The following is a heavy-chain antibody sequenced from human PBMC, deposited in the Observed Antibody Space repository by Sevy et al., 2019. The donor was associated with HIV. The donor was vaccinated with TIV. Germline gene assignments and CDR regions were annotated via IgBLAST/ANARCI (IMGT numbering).Heavy chain of an antibody. CDR3: ATHAGIAAAGRVFDY. Sequence: GESLKIYCAASGFTFSDHYMEWVRQAPGKGLEWVGRIRNKADSYTTEYAASVKGRFTISRDDSKNSLYLLMNSLKTEDTAVYYCATHAGIAAAGRVFDYWGQGTLVTVSS. J-gene: IGHJ4*02. V-gene: IGHV3-72*01. CDR2: IRNKADSYTT. CDR1: GFTFSDHY. D-gene: IGHD6-13*01.